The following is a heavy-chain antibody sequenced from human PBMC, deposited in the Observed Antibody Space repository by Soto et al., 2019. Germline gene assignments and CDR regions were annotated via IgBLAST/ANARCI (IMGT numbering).Heavy chain of an antibody. CDR3: AHSRTYYYDSSGYYNWFDP. V-gene: IGHV2-5*02. J-gene: IGHJ5*02. CDR2: IYWDDDK. D-gene: IGHD3-22*01. Sequence: SGPTLVNPTQTLTLTCTFSGFSLSTSGVGVGWIRQPPGKALEWLALIYWDDDKRYSPSLKSRLTITKDTSKNQVVLTMTNMDPVDTATYYCAHSRTYYYDSSGYYNWFDPWGQGTLVTVSS. CDR1: GFSLSTSGVG.